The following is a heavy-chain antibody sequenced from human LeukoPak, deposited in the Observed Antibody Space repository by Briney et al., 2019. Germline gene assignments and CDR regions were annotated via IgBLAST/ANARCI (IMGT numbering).Heavy chain of an antibody. J-gene: IGHJ4*02. D-gene: IGHD1-26*01. Sequence: PGGSLRLSCAASGITFSSYGMSWVRQAPGKGLEWVSSISSTGGTTYYADSVKGRFTISRDNSKNTLYLQMNSLRAEDTAVYYCARDKIQGATYFDYWGQGTLVTVSS. CDR2: ISSTGGTT. V-gene: IGHV3-23*01. CDR3: ARDKIQGATYFDY. CDR1: GITFSSYG.